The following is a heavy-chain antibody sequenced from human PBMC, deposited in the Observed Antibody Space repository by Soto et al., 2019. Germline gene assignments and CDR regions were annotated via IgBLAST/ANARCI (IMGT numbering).Heavy chain of an antibody. V-gene: IGHV5-51*01. CDR2: IYPGDSDT. CDR1: GYSFTSCW. D-gene: IGHD6-13*01. Sequence: EVRLVQSGAEVKKPGESLKISCKGSGYSFTSCWIGWVRQMPGKGLEWMGIIYPGDSDTRYSPSFQGQVTISADKSISTAYLQWSSLKASDTAMYYCASTFIAAAGKDYNWFDPWGQGTLVTVSS. J-gene: IGHJ5*02. CDR3: ASTFIAAAGKDYNWFDP.